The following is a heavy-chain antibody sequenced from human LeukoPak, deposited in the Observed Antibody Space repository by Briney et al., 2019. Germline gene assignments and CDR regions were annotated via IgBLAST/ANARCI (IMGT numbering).Heavy chain of an antibody. Sequence: GGSLRLSCAASGFTSSTYSMTWVRQAPGKGLEWLSYIGTSSSTIYYADSVKGRFTISRDNAKNSLYLQMNSLRDEDTAVYYCARDNNWAFDYWGQGTLVTVSS. CDR3: ARDNNWAFDY. D-gene: IGHD1-20*01. CDR2: IGTSSSTI. V-gene: IGHV3-48*02. CDR1: GFTSSTYS. J-gene: IGHJ4*02.